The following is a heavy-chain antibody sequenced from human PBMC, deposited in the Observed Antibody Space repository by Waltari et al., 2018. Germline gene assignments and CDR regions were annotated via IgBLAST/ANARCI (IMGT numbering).Heavy chain of an antibody. Sequence: EVQLVESGGDWVKPGGYRRLACEESGFTVSRSWMSWVRQAQGKGLEWVGNIQQNGSEKWYADSVRGRFTISRDNAMNSLYLQMNSLRVEDTAVYYCARDLVATPPWGQGTLVTVSS. J-gene: IGHJ5*02. CDR1: GFTVSRSW. CDR2: IQQNGSEK. V-gene: IGHV3-7*01. CDR3: ARDLVATPP. D-gene: IGHD2-21*02.